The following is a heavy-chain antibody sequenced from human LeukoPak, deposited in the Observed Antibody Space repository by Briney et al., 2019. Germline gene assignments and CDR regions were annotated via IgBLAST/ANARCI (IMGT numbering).Heavy chain of an antibody. CDR3: ARVVFGVRVPDY. V-gene: IGHV3-21*04. D-gene: IGHD3-3*01. Sequence: GGSLRLSCVASGFIFSGYNMNWVRQAPGKGLEWVSSISSGSTSIYYADSVRGRFTISRDNDKNSLYLEMNSLRAEDTAVYYCARVVFGVRVPDYCGQGTLVTVSS. J-gene: IGHJ4*02. CDR2: ISSGSTSI. CDR1: GFIFSGYN.